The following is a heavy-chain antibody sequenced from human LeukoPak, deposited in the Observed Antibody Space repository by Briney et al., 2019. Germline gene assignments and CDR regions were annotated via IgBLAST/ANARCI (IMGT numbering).Heavy chain of an antibody. D-gene: IGHD3-22*01. CDR3: ARDRAYYYDSSGYVYYYYYYMDV. CDR2: ISAYNGNT. V-gene: IGHV1-18*04. Sequence: ASVKVSCKASGYTFTGYYMHWVRQAPGQGLEWMGWISAYNGNTNYAQKLQGRVTMTTDTSTSTAYMELRSLRSDDTAVYYCARDRAYYYDSSGYVYYYYYYMDVWGKGTTVTVSS. J-gene: IGHJ6*03. CDR1: GYTFTGYY.